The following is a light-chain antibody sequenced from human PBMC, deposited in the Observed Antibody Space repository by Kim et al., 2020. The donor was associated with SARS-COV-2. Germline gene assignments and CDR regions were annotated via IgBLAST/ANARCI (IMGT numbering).Light chain of an antibody. Sequence: DIQLTQSPSFLSASVGDRATITCRASQGISSRLAWYQQVPGIAPKLLIYAASTLQSGVPSRFSGSGSGTEFTLTISSLQPEDSATYYCQQLNTYQFTFGPGTKVDIK. J-gene: IGKJ3*01. CDR1: QGISSR. CDR3: QQLNTYQFT. CDR2: AAS. V-gene: IGKV1-9*01.